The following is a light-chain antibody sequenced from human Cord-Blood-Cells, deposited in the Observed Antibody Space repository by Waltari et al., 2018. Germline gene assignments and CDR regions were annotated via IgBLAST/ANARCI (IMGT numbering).Light chain of an antibody. CDR1: SSDVGGYNY. V-gene: IGLV2-14*01. CDR3: SSYTSSSWV. CDR2: DVS. Sequence: QSALTQPASVSGSPGQSITISCTGTSSDVGGYNYVSWYQQHPGIAPKLMIYDVSKRPSGVSNRFSGSKSGNTASLTISGLQAEDEADYYCSSYTSSSWVFGGGTKLTVL. J-gene: IGLJ3*02.